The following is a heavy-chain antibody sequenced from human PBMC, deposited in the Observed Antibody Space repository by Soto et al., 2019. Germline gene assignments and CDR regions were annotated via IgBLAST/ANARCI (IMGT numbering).Heavy chain of an antibody. V-gene: IGHV1-46*01. CDR2: INPNGGST. CDR1: GYTFTTYY. CDR3: ARAGYCSGGTCFHGNCDY. J-gene: IGHJ4*02. D-gene: IGHD2-15*01. Sequence: QVQLVQSGAEVKRPGASVKVSCKASGYTFTTYYMHWVRQAPGQGLEWLGIINPNGGSTTYAQQFQGSVTMTRDTSTSTVYFELSSLRSEDTAVYYCARAGYCSGGTCFHGNCDYWGQGTLVTVSA.